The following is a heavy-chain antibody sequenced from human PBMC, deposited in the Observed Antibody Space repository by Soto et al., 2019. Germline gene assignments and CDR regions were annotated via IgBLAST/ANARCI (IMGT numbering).Heavy chain of an antibody. D-gene: IGHD1-1*01. J-gene: IGHJ5*02. CDR3: VRDGTKTLRDWFDP. CDR2: IYATGTT. CDR1: GASISGFY. V-gene: IGHV4-4*07. Sequence: QVQLQESGPGLVKPSETLSLTCTVSGASISGFYWSWIRKSAGKGLEWIGRIYATGTTYYNPSLKSRVMMSVDTFKQQFSLKFRSGTAADTTVYYCVRDGTKTLRDWFDPWGQGISVTVPS.